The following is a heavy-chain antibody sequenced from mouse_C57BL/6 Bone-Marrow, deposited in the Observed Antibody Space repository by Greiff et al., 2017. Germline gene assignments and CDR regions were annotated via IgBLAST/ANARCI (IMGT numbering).Heavy chain of an antibody. CDR1: GFNFKDYY. J-gene: IGHJ2*01. Sequence: VQLQQSGAELVKPGASVKLSCTASGFNFKDYYMHWVKQRTEQGLEWIGRIDPEDGETKYAAKFQGKATITADTSSNTAYLQLSSLTSEDTADYYCARHMGIYYYGSSGFDYWGQGTTLTVTS. CDR2: IDPEDGET. D-gene: IGHD1-1*01. V-gene: IGHV14-2*01. CDR3: ARHMGIYYYGSSGFDY.